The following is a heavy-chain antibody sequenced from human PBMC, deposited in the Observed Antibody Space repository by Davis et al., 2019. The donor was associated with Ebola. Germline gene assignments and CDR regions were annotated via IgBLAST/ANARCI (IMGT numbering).Heavy chain of an antibody. CDR2: IKQDGSEK. Sequence: GGSLRLSCAASGFTFSSYWMSWVRQAPGKGLEWVANIKQDGSEKYYVDSVKGRFTISRDNSKNTLYLQVNSLRPDDTAVYYCAKVRSLRYFDLWGQGTLVTVSS. CDR1: GFTFSSYW. V-gene: IGHV3-7*01. CDR3: AKVRSLRYFDL. J-gene: IGHJ4*02.